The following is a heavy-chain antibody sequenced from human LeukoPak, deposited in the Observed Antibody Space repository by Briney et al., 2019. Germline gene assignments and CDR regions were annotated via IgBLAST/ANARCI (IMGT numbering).Heavy chain of an antibody. D-gene: IGHD3-10*01. V-gene: IGHV3-21*01. CDR1: GFSFSSYS. Sequence: GGSLRLSCAASGFSFSSYSMNWVRQAPGKGLEWVSSISSSSSYIYYADSVKGRFTISRDNAKNSLYLQMNSLRAEDTAVYYCARVAGSDAFDIWGQGTMVTVSS. CDR3: ARVAGSDAFDI. CDR2: ISSSSSYI. J-gene: IGHJ3*02.